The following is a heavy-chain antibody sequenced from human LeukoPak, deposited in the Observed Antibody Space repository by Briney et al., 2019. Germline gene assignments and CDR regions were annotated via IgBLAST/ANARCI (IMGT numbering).Heavy chain of an antibody. Sequence: GASVKVSCKASGDIFNSYSMSWVRQAPGQGLEWMGGIIPMFGSANYAQKFQGRVTITTDQSTTTAYYCARVGRSRGSLRNSYYYMDVWGKGTTVTVSS. J-gene: IGHJ6*03. D-gene: IGHD1-26*01. CDR3: YYMDV. V-gene: IGHV1-69*05. CDR1: GDIFNSYS. CDR2: IIPMFGSA.